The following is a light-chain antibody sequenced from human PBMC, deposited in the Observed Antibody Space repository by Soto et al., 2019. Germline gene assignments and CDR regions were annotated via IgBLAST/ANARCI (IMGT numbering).Light chain of an antibody. CDR2: RAS. CDR3: QQYSKWPPWT. CDR1: QSLSDN. Sequence: EIVMTQSPAALAGSPGETVTLSCRASQSLSDNLAWYQQKPGQAPRLLIFRASTSATGVPARFSGRGSGREFTLTLSGLQSEDFAVYHCQQYSKWPPWTFGPGTKVEIK. J-gene: IGKJ1*01. V-gene: IGKV3-15*01.